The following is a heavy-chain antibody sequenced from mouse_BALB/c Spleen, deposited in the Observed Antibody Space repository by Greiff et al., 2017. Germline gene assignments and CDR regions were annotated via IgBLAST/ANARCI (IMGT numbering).Heavy chain of an antibody. V-gene: IGHV5-6-2*01. CDR1: GFTFSSYY. Sequence: EVMLVESGGGLVKLGGSLKLSCAASGFTFSSYYMSWVRQTPEKRLELVAAINSNGGSTYYPDTVKGRFTISRDNAKNTLYLQMSSLKSEDTALYYCARGSYGNYVFPMDYWGQGTAVTVSS. CDR3: ARGSYGNYVFPMDY. J-gene: IGHJ4*01. CDR2: INSNGGST. D-gene: IGHD2-1*01.